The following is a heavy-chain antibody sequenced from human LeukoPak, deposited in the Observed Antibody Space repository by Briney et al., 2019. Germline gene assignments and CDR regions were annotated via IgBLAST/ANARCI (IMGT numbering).Heavy chain of an antibody. V-gene: IGHV4-39*07. CDR2: IYYTGSI. CDR1: GGSISISGHY. CDR3: ARGVVAAAGRTFDF. J-gene: IGHJ4*02. Sequence: SETLSLTCTVSGGSISISGHYWGWIRQPPGKGLEWIGSIYYTGSIHYNPSLKSRITMSVDTSKNQFSLKLSSATAADTAVYYCARGVVAAAGRTFDFWGQGTLVTVSS. D-gene: IGHD6-13*01.